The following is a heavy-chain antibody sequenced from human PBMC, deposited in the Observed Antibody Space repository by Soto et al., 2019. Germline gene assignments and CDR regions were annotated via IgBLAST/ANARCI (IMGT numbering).Heavy chain of an antibody. CDR1: GFTFSSYG. V-gene: IGHV3-23*01. CDR3: AKDPHFRLQYYFDY. CDR2: ISGSGGST. J-gene: IGHJ4*02. Sequence: EVQLLESGGDLVQPGGSLRLSCAASGFTFSSYGMSWVSQAPGKGLEWVSGISGSGGSTYYADSVKGRFTISRDNSKNTLYLQMNSLRAEDTAVYYCAKDPHFRLQYYFDYWGQGTLVTVSS. D-gene: IGHD3-3*02.